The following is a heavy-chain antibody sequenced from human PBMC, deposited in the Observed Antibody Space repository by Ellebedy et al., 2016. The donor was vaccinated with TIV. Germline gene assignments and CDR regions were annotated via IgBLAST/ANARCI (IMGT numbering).Heavy chain of an antibody. V-gene: IGHV5-10-1*01. CDR2: IDPSDSYT. J-gene: IGHJ3*02. D-gene: IGHD3-22*01. CDR3: ASAWLEGVYYDSSGYFLHAFDI. CDR1: GYSFTSYW. Sequence: GESLKISXKGSGYSFTSYWISWVRQMPGKGLEWMGRIDPSDSYTNYSPSFQGHVTISADKSISTAYLQWSSLKASDTAMYYCASAWLEGVYYDSSGYFLHAFDIWGQGTMVTVSS.